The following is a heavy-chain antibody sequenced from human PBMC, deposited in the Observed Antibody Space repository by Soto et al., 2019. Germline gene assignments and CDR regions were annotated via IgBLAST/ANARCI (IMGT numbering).Heavy chain of an antibody. CDR3: VKWPDYYGMDV. Sequence: SVKVSCKASGGTFSSYAVSWVRQAPGQGLEWMGGIIPIFGTANYAQKFQGRVTITADESTSTAYMELSSLRSEDTAVYYCVKWPDYYGMDVWGQGTTVTVSS. CDR1: GGTFSSYA. D-gene: IGHD2-8*01. J-gene: IGHJ6*02. V-gene: IGHV1-69*13. CDR2: IIPIFGTA.